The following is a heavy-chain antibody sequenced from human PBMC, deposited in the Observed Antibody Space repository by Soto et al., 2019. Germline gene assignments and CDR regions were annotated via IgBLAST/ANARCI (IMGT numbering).Heavy chain of an antibody. CDR1: GGTFSSYA. J-gene: IGHJ3*01. CDR3: ARDLSVIYYDSSGLDAFDL. D-gene: IGHD3-22*01. V-gene: IGHV1-69*13. Sequence: SVKVSCKASGGTFSSYAISWVRQAPGQGLEWMGGIIPIFGTANYAQKFQGRVTITADESASTAYMELSSLRSEDTAVYYCARDLSVIYYDSSGLDAFDLWGQGTMVTVSS. CDR2: IIPIFGTA.